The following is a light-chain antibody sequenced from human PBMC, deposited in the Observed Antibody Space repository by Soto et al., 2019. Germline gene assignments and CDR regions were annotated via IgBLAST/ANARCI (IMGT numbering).Light chain of an antibody. V-gene: IGKV2-28*01. Sequence: DIVLTQSPLSLPVTPGEPASISCRSSQSLLNSNGYNYLDWYLQKPGQSPQLLIYLGSNRASGVPDMFSGSGSGTDFTLKISTVGAEDVGVYCCMQGLQTPITFGQGTRLEIK. J-gene: IGKJ5*01. CDR3: MQGLQTPIT. CDR1: QSLLNSNGYNY. CDR2: LGS.